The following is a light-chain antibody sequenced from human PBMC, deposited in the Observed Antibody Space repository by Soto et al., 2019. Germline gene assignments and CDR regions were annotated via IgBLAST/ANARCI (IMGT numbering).Light chain of an antibody. Sequence: QSVLTQPPSASGSPGQSVTISCTGTSSDVGRYNFVSWYQQYPGKAPKLMIYEVNKRPSGVPDRFSGSKSGNTASLTVSGLQAEDEADYYCSLYISGSTYVFGTGTKVTVL. CDR2: EVN. CDR1: SSDVGRYNF. J-gene: IGLJ1*01. CDR3: SLYISGSTYV. V-gene: IGLV2-8*01.